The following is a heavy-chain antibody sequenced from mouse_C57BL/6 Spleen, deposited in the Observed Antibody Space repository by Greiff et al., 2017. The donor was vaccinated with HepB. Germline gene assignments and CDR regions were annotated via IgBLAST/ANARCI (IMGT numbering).Heavy chain of an antibody. CDR1: GYTFTSYW. V-gene: IGHV1-59*01. CDR3: ARGDYDYDGDAMDY. J-gene: IGHJ4*01. Sequence: QVQLQQPGAELVRPGTSVKLSCKASGYTFTSYWMHWVKQRPGQGLEWIGVIDPSDSYTNYNQKFKGKATLTVDTSSSTAYMQLSSLTSEDSAVYYCARGDYDYDGDAMDYWGQGTSVTVSS. CDR2: IDPSDSYT. D-gene: IGHD2-4*01.